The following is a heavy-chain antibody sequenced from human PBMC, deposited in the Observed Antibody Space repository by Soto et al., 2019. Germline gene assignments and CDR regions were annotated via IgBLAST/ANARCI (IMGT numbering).Heavy chain of an antibody. V-gene: IGHV4-34*01. CDR2: INHSGST. CDR3: ARGFLLEWLLYREGNWFDP. Sequence: SETLSLTCAVYGLSFSGYYWSGIRQPPGKGLEWIGEINHSGSTNYNPSLKSRVTISVDTSKNQFSLKLSSVTAADTAVYYCARGFLLEWLLYREGNWFDPWGQGTLVTVSS. D-gene: IGHD3-3*01. CDR1: GLSFSGYY. J-gene: IGHJ5*02.